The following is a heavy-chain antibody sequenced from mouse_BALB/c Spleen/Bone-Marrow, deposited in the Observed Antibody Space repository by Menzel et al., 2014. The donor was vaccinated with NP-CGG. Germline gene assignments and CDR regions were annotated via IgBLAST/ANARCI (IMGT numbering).Heavy chain of an antibody. D-gene: IGHD1-1*01. CDR3: ASGYYGSSPYWYFDV. CDR1: GFNIKDYY. Sequence: VQLQQSGAELVRPGALVKLSCKASGFNIKDYYMHWVKQRPEQGLEWIGWIVPENGNTIYDPKFQGKASITADTSSNTAYLQLSSLTSEDTAVYYCASGYYGSSPYWYFDVWGAGTTVTVSA. J-gene: IGHJ1*01. V-gene: IGHV14-1*02. CDR2: IVPENGNT.